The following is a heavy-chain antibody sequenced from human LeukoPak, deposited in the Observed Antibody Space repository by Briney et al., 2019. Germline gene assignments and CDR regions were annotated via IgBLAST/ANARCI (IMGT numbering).Heavy chain of an antibody. Sequence: GGSLRLSRAASGVTLSPYGMHWVRQAPGKGLEWVAVISYEGGTQHYADSVKGRFIISRDNPRNTLYLQMNILRTEDTAVYYCAKDGWGIRGAAAGCGYWGQGTLVTVSS. CDR2: ISYEGGTQ. V-gene: IGHV3-30*18. CDR1: GVTLSPYG. J-gene: IGHJ4*02. CDR3: AKDGWGIRGAAAGCGY. D-gene: IGHD6-13*01.